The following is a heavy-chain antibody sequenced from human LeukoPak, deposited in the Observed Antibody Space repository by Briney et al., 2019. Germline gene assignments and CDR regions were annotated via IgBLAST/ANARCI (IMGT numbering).Heavy chain of an antibody. D-gene: IGHD3-3*01. J-gene: IGHJ4*02. CDR1: GFTFSSYW. CDR3: ASGRWSDYLDY. V-gene: IGHV3-74*01. Sequence: GESLKISCAASGFTFSSYWMHWVRQAPGKGLVWVSRFKSDGSSTSYADSVKGRFTISRDNAKNTLYLQMNSLRAEDTAVYYCASGRWSDYLDYWGQGTLVTVSS. CDR2: FKSDGSST.